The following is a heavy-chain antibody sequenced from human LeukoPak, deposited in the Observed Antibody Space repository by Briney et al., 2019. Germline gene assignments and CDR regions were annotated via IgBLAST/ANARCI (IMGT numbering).Heavy chain of an antibody. D-gene: IGHD3-3*01. CDR2: IIPIFGIA. CDR1: GGTFSSYA. V-gene: IGHV1-69*04. J-gene: IGHJ4*02. Sequence: SVKVSCKASGGTFSSYAISWVRQAPGQGLEWMGRIIPIFGIANYAQKFQGRVTITADKSTSTAYMELSSLRSEDTAVYYCARDLTFEKCRFNYFDYWGQGTLVTVSS. CDR3: ARDLTFEKCRFNYFDY.